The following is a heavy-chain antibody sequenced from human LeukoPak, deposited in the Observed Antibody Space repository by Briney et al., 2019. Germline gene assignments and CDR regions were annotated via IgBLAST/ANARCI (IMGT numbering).Heavy chain of an antibody. CDR2: IIPIFGTA. CDR1: GGTFSSYA. J-gene: IGHJ4*02. CDR3: ARDDFPLHHSGWYGQGQNGGDY. D-gene: IGHD6-19*01. V-gene: IGHV1-69*13. Sequence: GASVKVSCKASGGTFSSYAISWVRQAPGQGLEWMGGIIPIFGTANYAQKFQGRVTITADESTSTAYMELSSLRSEDTAVYYCARDDFPLHHSGWYGQGQNGGDYWGQGTLVTVSS.